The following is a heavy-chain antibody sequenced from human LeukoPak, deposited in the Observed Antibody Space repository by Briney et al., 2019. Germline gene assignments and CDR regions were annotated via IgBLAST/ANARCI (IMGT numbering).Heavy chain of an antibody. V-gene: IGHV3-21*01. Sequence: PGGSLRLSCAASGFTFSDFSMHWVRQAPGKGLEWVSFITSGSTYIYYAGSVKGRSTISKDNAKNSLYLQMNSLRAEDTAVYYCAYHGVVPLDYWGQGTLVTVSS. CDR1: GFTFSDFS. CDR2: ITSGSTYI. CDR3: AYHGVVPLDY. D-gene: IGHD3-3*01. J-gene: IGHJ4*02.